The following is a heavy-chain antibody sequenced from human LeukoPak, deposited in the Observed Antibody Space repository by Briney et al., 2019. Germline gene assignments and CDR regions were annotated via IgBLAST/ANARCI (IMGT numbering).Heavy chain of an antibody. Sequence: GGSLRLSCAASGFTFSTSGMHWVRQAPGKGLEWVEVISYDGSNQYYADSVKGRFTISRDNSKNTLYLQINTLRTEDTAVYYCAKFARGSFDYWGQGTLVTVSS. J-gene: IGHJ4*02. CDR2: ISYDGSNQ. D-gene: IGHD3-10*01. V-gene: IGHV3-30*18. CDR1: GFTFSTSG. CDR3: AKFARGSFDY.